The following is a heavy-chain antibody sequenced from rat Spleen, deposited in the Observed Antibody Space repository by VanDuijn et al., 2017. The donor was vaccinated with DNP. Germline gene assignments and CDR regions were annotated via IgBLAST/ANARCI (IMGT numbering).Heavy chain of an antibody. V-gene: IGHV3-1*01. Sequence: EVQLQESGPGLVKPSQSLSLTCSVTGYSITSNYWGWIRKFPGSEMEWSGHISYVGSTRDNPSLKSRISITRDTSKNQFFLQWNSLTTEDTATYYCARLRLEWEVRAMDAWGQGTSVTVSS. CDR1: GYSITSNY. J-gene: IGHJ4*01. CDR2: ISYVGST. D-gene: IGHD1-1*01. CDR3: ARLRLEWEVRAMDA.